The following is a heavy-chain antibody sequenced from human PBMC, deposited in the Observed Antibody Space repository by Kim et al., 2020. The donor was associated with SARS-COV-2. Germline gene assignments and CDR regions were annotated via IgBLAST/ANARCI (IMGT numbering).Heavy chain of an antibody. CDR3: ARETDSGYEYYFDY. D-gene: IGHD5-12*01. V-gene: IGHV1-2*06. J-gene: IGHJ4*02. CDR2: INPNSGGT. Sequence: ASVKVSCKASGYTFTGYYMHWVRQAPGQGLEWMGRINPNSGGTNYAQKFQGRVTMTRDTSISTAYMELSRLRSDDTAVYYCARETDSGYEYYFDYWGQGTLVTVSS. CDR1: GYTFTGYY.